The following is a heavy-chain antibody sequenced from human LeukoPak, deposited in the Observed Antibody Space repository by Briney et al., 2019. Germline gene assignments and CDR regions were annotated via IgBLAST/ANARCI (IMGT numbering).Heavy chain of an antibody. CDR2: INPNSGGT. V-gene: IGHV1-2*02. D-gene: IGHD3-22*01. CDR1: GYTFTGYY. Sequence: ASVKVSCKDSGYTFTGYYMHWVRQAPGQGLEWMGWINPNSGGTNYAQKFQGRVTMTRDTSISTAYMELSRLRSDDTAVYYCARDRYDSSGYSDYWGQGTLVTVSS. J-gene: IGHJ4*02. CDR3: ARDRYDSSGYSDY.